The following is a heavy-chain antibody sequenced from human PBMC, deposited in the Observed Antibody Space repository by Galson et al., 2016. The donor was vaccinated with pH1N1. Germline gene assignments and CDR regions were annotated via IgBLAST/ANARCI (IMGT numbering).Heavy chain of an antibody. CDR3: ARGRGDLAGYYYCLDV. J-gene: IGHJ6*02. CDR1: TFNRYG. V-gene: IGHV1-18*01. CDR2: INTRNGYT. Sequence: TFNRYGITWVLQAPGQGLQWMGWINTRNGYTRISQKFQGRVTMTTDTTTRTVYMDLGSLKSDDTGVYYCARGRGDLAGYYYCLDVWGPGTTVTVSS.